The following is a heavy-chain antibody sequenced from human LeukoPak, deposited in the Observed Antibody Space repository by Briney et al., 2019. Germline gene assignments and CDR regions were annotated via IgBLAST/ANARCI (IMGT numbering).Heavy chain of an antibody. CDR3: AREPGVHAFDI. V-gene: IGHV3-21*01. Sequence: MTGGSLRLSCAASGFTFSSYSMIWVRQAPGKGLEWVSSISSSSSYIYYADSLKGRFTISRDNAKNSLYLQMNSLRAEDSAVYYCAREPGVHAFDIWGQGTMVTVSS. D-gene: IGHD7-27*01. J-gene: IGHJ3*02. CDR2: ISSSSSYI. CDR1: GFTFSSYS.